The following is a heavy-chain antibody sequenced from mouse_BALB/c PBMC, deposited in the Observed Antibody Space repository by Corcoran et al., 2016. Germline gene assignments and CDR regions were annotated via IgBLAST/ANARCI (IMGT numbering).Heavy chain of an antibody. CDR1: GFNIKDTY. CDR2: IDPANGNT. V-gene: IGHV14-3*02. Sequence: EVQLEQSGAELVKPGASVKLSCTASGFNIKDTYMHWVKQRPEQGLEWIGRIDPANGNTKYDPKFQGKATITADTSSNTAYLQLSSLTSEDTAVYYCARSNYRYDGEWYFDVWGAGTTVTVSS. CDR3: ARSNYRYDGEWYFDV. J-gene: IGHJ1*01. D-gene: IGHD2-14*01.